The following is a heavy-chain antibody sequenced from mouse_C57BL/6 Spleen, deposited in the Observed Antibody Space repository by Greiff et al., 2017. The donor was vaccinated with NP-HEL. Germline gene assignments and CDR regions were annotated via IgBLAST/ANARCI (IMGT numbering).Heavy chain of an antibody. J-gene: IGHJ3*01. V-gene: IGHV1-19*01. D-gene: IGHD3-2*02. CDR1: GYTFTDYY. CDR2: INPYNGGT. CDR3: AREGQLRPFAY. Sequence: VQLQQSGPVLVKPGASVKMSCKASGYTFTDYYMNWVKQSHGKSLEWIGVINPYNGGTSYNQKFKGKATLTVDKSSSTAYMELNSLTSEDSAVYYCAREGQLRPFAYWGQGTLVTVSA.